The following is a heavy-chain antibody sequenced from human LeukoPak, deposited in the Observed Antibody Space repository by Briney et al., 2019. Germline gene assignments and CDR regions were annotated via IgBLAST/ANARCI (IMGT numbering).Heavy chain of an antibody. CDR3: ASDPRGSGYEFDY. Sequence: PGGSLRLSCAASGFTVSSNYMSWVRQAPGKGLEWVSVIYSGGSTYYADSVKGRFTISRDNAKNSLYLQMNSLRAEDTAVYYCASDPRGSGYEFDYRGQGTLVTISS. D-gene: IGHD5-12*01. CDR2: IYSGGST. V-gene: IGHV3-66*01. CDR1: GFTVSSNY. J-gene: IGHJ4*02.